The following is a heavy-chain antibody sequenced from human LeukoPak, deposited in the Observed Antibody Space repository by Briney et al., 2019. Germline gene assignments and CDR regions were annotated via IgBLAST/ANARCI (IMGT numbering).Heavy chain of an antibody. Sequence: GGSLRLSCVASGFTFSTYWMSWVRQAPGKGLGWVSNIKQYGSEKYYVDSVKGRFTISRDNAKNSLYLQMNSLRAEDTAVYYCARDRVAEGYCSGGSCPGAFDIWGQGTMVTVSS. CDR3: ARDRVAEGYCSGGSCPGAFDI. CDR1: GFTFSTYW. D-gene: IGHD2-15*01. CDR2: IKQYGSEK. J-gene: IGHJ3*02. V-gene: IGHV3-7*01.